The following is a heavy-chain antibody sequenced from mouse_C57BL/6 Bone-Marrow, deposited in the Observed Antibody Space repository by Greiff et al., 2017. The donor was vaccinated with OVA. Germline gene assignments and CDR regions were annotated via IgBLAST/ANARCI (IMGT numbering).Heavy chain of an antibody. CDR2: INPNYGTT. Sequence: VQLKQSGPELVKPGASVKISCKASGYSFTDYNMNWVKQSNGKSLEWIGVINPNYGTTSYNQKFKGKATLTVDQSSSTAYMQLNSLTSEDSAVYYCARRGDGNAHYYAMDYWGQGTSVTVSS. CDR3: ARRGDGNAHYYAMDY. J-gene: IGHJ4*01. D-gene: IGHD1-1*01. V-gene: IGHV1-39*01. CDR1: GYSFTDYN.